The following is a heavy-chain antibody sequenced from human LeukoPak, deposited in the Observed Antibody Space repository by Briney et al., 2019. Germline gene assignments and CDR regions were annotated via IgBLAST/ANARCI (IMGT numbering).Heavy chain of an antibody. J-gene: IGHJ4*02. CDR1: GLAFSSHA. Sequence: PGGSLRLSCEASGLAFSSHAMTWVRQAPGKGLEWVSGITSSGGSTYHAESVKGRFTISRDNSKNTLYLQMNSLRVEDTAVYYCAKKGYYDGSGYYMYYFDHWGQGTLVTVSS. CDR3: AKKGYYDGSGYYMYYFDH. D-gene: IGHD3-22*01. CDR2: ITSSGGST. V-gene: IGHV3-23*01.